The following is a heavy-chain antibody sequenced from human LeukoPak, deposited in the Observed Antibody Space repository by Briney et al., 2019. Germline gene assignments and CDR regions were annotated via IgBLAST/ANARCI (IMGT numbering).Heavy chain of an antibody. Sequence: GGSLRLSCAASGFALRSYTVTWVRQAPGKGLEWVSSISSTSAYIYYAESVKGRFSISRDNVDNVVHLQMNSLRPEDTAVYYCAKRDGGSGLQGEYYYGMDVWGQGTTVTVSS. J-gene: IGHJ6*02. V-gene: IGHV3-21*01. CDR1: GFALRSYT. D-gene: IGHD3-10*01. CDR2: ISSTSAYI. CDR3: AKRDGGSGLQGEYYYGMDV.